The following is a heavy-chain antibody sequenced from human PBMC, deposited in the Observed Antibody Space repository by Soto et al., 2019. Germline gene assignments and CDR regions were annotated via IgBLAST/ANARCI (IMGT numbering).Heavy chain of an antibody. Sequence: PGGSLRLSCAASGFTFCSCEMNLVRQAPGKGLEWVSYISSSGSNIYYADSVKGRFTISRDNAKNSLYLQMNSLRAEDTAVYYCARASGGSYSSSWSMPDYWGKGTLVTVSS. CDR3: ARASGGSYSSSWSMPDY. V-gene: IGHV3-48*03. CDR2: ISSSGSNI. CDR1: GFTFCSCE. D-gene: IGHD6-13*01. J-gene: IGHJ4*02.